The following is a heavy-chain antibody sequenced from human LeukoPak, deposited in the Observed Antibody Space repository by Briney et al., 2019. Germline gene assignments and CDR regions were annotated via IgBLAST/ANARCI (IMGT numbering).Heavy chain of an antibody. V-gene: IGHV3-30*18. CDR1: GFTFSSYG. D-gene: IGHD3-16*01. CDR3: AKDPGGGGYFYY. Sequence: PGGSLRLSCAASGFTFSSYGMHWVRQAPGKGLEWVAVISYDGSNKYYADSVKGRFTISRDNSKNTLYLQMNSLRAEDTAVYYCAKDPGGGGYFYYWGQGTLVTVSS. CDR2: ISYDGSNK. J-gene: IGHJ4*02.